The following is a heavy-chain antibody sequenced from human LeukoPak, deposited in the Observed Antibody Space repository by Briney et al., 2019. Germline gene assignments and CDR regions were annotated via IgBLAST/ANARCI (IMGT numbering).Heavy chain of an antibody. CDR2: IYHDGRNK. D-gene: IGHD3-22*01. V-gene: IGHV3-30*18. CDR1: GFSFSDDA. J-gene: IGHJ4*02. Sequence: GGSLRLSCAASGFSFSDDAMHWVRQASGKGPEWVAVIYHDGRNKYYADSVKGRFTISRDNSKNTLYLQMNSLRAEDTAVYYCAKGGIENSSRYLDYWGQGTLVTVSS. CDR3: AKGGIENSSRYLDY.